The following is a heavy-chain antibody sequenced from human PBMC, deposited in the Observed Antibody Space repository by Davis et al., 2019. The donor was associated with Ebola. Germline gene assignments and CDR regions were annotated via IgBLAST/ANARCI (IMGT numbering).Heavy chain of an antibody. CDR2: INSDGSST. V-gene: IGHV3-74*01. CDR1: GFTFSSYW. J-gene: IGHJ5*02. Sequence: GESLKISCAASGFTFSSYWMHWVRQAPGKGLVWVSRINSDGSSTNYADSVKGRFTISRDNSKNTLSLQMNSLRAEDTAVYYCARTWFRDMGWFDPWGQGTLVTVSS. D-gene: IGHD3-10*01. CDR3: ARTWFRDMGWFDP.